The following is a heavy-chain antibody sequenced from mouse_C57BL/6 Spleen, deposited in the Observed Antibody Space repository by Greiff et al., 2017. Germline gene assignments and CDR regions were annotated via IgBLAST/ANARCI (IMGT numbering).Heavy chain of an antibody. CDR3: VRDRSSGFDY. V-gene: IGHV10-3*01. CDR1: GFTFNTYA. CDR2: IRCKSSNYAT. J-gene: IGHJ2*01. D-gene: IGHD3-2*02. Sequence: EVKLVASGGGLVQPKGSLKLSCAASGFTFNTYAMHWVRQAPGTGLEWVARIRCKSSNYATYYADSVKDRITISRDESQSMLYLQMNNLKTEDTAMYYCVRDRSSGFDYWGQGTTLTVSS.